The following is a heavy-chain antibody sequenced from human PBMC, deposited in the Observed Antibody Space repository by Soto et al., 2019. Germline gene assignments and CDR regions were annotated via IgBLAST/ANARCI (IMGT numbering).Heavy chain of an antibody. CDR2: IDPSDSYI. V-gene: IGHV5-10-1*03. Sequence: DVQLVPSGAEVKKPGESLRISCQGSGYSFTSSWISWLRQMPGEGLEWMGRIDPSDSYINYSPSFQGRVTISADKSISTAYLQWSSLKASDTAMYYCARRGSSSSFFYDSWGQGTLVTVSS. J-gene: IGHJ4*02. D-gene: IGHD6-6*01. CDR1: GYSFTSSW. CDR3: ARRGSSSSFFYDS.